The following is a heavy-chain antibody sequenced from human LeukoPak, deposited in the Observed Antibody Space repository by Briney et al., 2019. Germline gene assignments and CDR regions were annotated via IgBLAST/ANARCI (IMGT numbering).Heavy chain of an antibody. J-gene: IGHJ5*02. CDR3: ARARYSGSYQNWFDP. D-gene: IGHD1-26*01. Sequence: SETLSLTCAVYGGSFSGYYWSWIRQPPGKGLEWIGEINHSGSTNYNPPLKSRVTISVDTSKNQFSLKLSSVTAADTAVYYCARARYSGSYQNWFDPWGQGTLVTVSS. CDR2: INHSGST. V-gene: IGHV4-34*01. CDR1: GGSFSGYY.